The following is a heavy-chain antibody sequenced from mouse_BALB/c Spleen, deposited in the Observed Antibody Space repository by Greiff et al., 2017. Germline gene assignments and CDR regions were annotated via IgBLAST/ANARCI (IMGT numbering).Heavy chain of an antibody. CDR1: GYSITSDYA. V-gene: IGHV3-2*02. J-gene: IGHJ3*01. CDR3: AIYYGYDRFAD. CDR2: ISYSGST. D-gene: IGHD2-2*01. Sequence: EVQLQQSGPGLVKPSQSLSLTCTVTGYSITSDYAWNWIRQFPGNKLEWMGYISYSGSTSYNPSLKSRISITRDTSKNQFFLQLNSVTTEDTATYYCAIYYGYDRFADWGQGTLVTVSA.